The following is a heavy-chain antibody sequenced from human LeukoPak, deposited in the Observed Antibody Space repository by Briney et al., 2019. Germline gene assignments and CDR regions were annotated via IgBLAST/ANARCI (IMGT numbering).Heavy chain of an antibody. Sequence: GGSLRLSCAASGFTFSSYGMRWVRQAPGKGLEWVAVISYDGSNKYYADSVKGRFTISRDNSKNTLYLQMNSLRAEDTAVYYCAKHVDPSSGDYWGQGTLVTVSS. CDR2: ISYDGSNK. CDR3: AKHVDPSSGDY. J-gene: IGHJ4*02. D-gene: IGHD1-26*01. CDR1: GFTFSSYG. V-gene: IGHV3-30*18.